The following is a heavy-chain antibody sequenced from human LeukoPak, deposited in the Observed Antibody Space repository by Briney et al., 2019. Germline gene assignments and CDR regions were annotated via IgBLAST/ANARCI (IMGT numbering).Heavy chain of an antibody. Sequence: GASVKVSCKASGYTFTGYYMHWVRQAPGQGLEWMGWINPNSGGTNYAQKFQGRVTMTRDTSTSTAYMVLRSLRSDDTAVYYCARGARYFDWLDQDYWGQGTLVTVSS. CDR2: INPNSGGT. CDR1: GYTFTGYY. CDR3: ARGARYFDWLDQDY. D-gene: IGHD3-9*01. J-gene: IGHJ4*02. V-gene: IGHV1-2*02.